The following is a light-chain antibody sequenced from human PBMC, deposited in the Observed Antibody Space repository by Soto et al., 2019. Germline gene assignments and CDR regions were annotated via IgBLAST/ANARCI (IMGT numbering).Light chain of an antibody. CDR2: DAS. CDR3: QQTYTAPRT. CDR1: QRISTY. J-gene: IGKJ1*01. Sequence: DILMTQSPSSLSASVGDRVTITCRASQRISTYLNWYQQKPGKAPNLLIWDASTLQSGVPSRFSGSGSGTDFTLTISSLQVEDSATYYYQQTYTAPRTFGQGTKVDIK. V-gene: IGKV1-39*01.